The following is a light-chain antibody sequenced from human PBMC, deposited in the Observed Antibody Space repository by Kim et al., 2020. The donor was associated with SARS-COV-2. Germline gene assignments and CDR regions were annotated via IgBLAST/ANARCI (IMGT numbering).Light chain of an antibody. Sequence: AIQLTQSPSSLSASVGDRVTITCRASQVITGGLAWYQQKPGKTLKLLIYEVSTLQSGVPSRFSGSGSGTDFTLTINRLQPEDFATYYCQRVAFGGGTKLEIK. CDR1: QVITGG. CDR3: QRVA. V-gene: IGKV1-13*02. J-gene: IGKJ4*02. CDR2: EVS.